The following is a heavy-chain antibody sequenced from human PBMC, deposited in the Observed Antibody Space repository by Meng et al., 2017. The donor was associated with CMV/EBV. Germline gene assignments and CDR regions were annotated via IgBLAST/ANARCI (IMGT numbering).Heavy chain of an antibody. D-gene: IGHD6-13*01. J-gene: IGHJ4*02. V-gene: IGHV3-53*01. CDR1: GFTCSDYY. CDR3: ARDRAASYYFDY. CDR2: IYSGGST. Sequence: LSCAASGFTCSDYYMSWVRQAPGKGLEWVSVIYSGGSTYYADSVKGRFTISRDNSKNTLYLQMNSLRAEDTAVYYCARDRAASYYFDYWGQGTLVTVSS.